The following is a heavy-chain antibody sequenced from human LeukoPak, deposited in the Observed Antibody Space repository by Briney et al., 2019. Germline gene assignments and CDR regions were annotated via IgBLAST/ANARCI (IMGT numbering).Heavy chain of an antibody. Sequence: PSETLSLTCTVSNTSISGANYWGWVQQPPGKGLEWIATIHHSGRTYYNPSLKSRVTISADTSKNEFSMKLTSVTATDTAVYYCARVTDFWSGYYIRYFDLWGQGSLVTVSS. CDR3: ARVTDFWSGYYIRYFDL. V-gene: IGHV4-38-2*02. CDR1: NTSISGANY. J-gene: IGHJ5*02. CDR2: IHHSGRT. D-gene: IGHD3-3*01.